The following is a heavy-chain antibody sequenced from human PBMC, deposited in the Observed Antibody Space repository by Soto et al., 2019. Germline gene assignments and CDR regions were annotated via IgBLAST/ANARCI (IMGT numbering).Heavy chain of an antibody. CDR3: ARGRYGDY. CDR1: GYGFTTYG. D-gene: IGHD1-1*01. J-gene: IGHJ4*02. CDR2: ISAHNGNT. Sequence: QVHLVQSGAEVKKPGASVKVSCKGSGYGFTTYGITWVRQAPGQGLEWMAWISAHNGNTNYAQKLQGRVTVTRDTSASAAYMELRSLRSDDPAEYYCARGRYGDYWGQGALVTVSS. V-gene: IGHV1-18*01.